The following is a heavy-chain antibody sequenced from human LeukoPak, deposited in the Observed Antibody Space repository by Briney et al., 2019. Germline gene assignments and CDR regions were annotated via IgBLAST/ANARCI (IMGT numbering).Heavy chain of an antibody. CDR2: ISYDGRNK. V-gene: IGHV3-30*18. J-gene: IGHJ4*02. Sequence: GGSLRLSCAASGFTFNSYAMHWVRQAPGKGLEWVAVISYDGRNKYYVDSVKGRFTISRDNSKNTLYLQMNSLRAEDTAVYYCAKDWHTVTSFDYWGQGTLVTVSS. CDR1: GFTFNSYA. CDR3: AKDWHTVTSFDY. D-gene: IGHD4-17*01.